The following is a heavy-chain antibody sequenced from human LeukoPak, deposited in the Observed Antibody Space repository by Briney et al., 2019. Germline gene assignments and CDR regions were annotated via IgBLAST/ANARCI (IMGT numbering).Heavy chain of an antibody. Sequence: SETLSLTCAVYGGSFSGYYWSWIRQPPGKGLEWIGEINHSGSTNYNPSLKSRVTISVDTSKNQFSQKLSSVTAADTAVYYCARGGGSGSYSYFDYWGQGTLVTVSS. CDR2: INHSGST. CDR3: ARGGGSGSYSYFDY. V-gene: IGHV4-34*01. J-gene: IGHJ4*02. CDR1: GGSFSGYY. D-gene: IGHD1-26*01.